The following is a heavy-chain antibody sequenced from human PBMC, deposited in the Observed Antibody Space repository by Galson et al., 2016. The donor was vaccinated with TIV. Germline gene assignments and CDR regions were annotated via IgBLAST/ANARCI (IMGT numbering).Heavy chain of an antibody. Sequence: PALVKPTQTLTLTCTFSGFSLTTIGVGVAWLRQPPGKALECLAAVYWDDDERYSPSLRSRLTFTKDTAKNQVVLTRTNMDPDDTAIYYCAREVPNREVAETYYFDNWGQGSLVIVSS. J-gene: IGHJ4*02. CDR2: VYWDDDE. V-gene: IGHV2-5*02. CDR1: GFSLTTIGVG. D-gene: IGHD6-19*01. CDR3: AREVPNREVAETYYFDN.